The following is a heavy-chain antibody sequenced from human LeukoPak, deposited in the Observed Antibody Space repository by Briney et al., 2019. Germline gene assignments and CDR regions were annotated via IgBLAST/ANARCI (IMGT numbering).Heavy chain of an antibody. CDR1: GGTFSSYA. CDR3: ARXXXXXXXXXXDX. V-gene: IGHV1-69*05. CDR2: IIPISGTA. Sequence: GASVKLSCRASGGTFSSYAISWVRQAPGQGLEWMGGIIPISGTANYAQKFQGRVTITMDESTNTAYMELQSLRCGDAAVYYCARXXXXXXXXXXDXWGQXTLVTVSS. J-gene: IGHJ4*02.